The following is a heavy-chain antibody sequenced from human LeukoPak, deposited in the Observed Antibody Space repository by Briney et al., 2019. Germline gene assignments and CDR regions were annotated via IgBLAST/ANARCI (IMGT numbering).Heavy chain of an antibody. V-gene: IGHV1-18*01. CDR3: ARPNTDAAGYYFDY. D-gene: IGHD6-13*01. CDR2: ISTYGGST. Sequence: ASVKVSCKASGYTFTSYGVIWVRQAPGQGLEWMGWISTYGGSTNYAQNLQGRVTVTTDTSTTTVYMELRSLRSDDTAVYYCARPNTDAAGYYFDYWGQGTLVTVSS. CDR1: GYTFTSYG. J-gene: IGHJ4*02.